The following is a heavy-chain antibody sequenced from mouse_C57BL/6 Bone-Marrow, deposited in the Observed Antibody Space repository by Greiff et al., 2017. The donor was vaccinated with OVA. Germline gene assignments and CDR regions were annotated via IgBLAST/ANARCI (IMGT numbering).Heavy chain of an antibody. CDR3: TTPLVLFAY. V-gene: IGHV14-4*01. Sequence: VQLQQSGAELVRPGASVKLSCTASGFNIKDDYMHWVKQRPEQGLEWIGWIDPENGDTEYAAKFQGKATITTDTSSNTAYLQLSSLTSEDTAVYYCTTPLVLFAYWGQGTLVTVSA. D-gene: IGHD2-10*02. J-gene: IGHJ3*01. CDR1: GFNIKDDY. CDR2: IDPENGDT.